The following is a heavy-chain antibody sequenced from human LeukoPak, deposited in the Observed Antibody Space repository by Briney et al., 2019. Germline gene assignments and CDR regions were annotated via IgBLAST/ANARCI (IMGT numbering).Heavy chain of an antibody. J-gene: IGHJ4*02. CDR3: ASCQGFYGSGSYYTIDY. CDR2: ISYDGSDK. V-gene: IGHV3-33*05. Sequence: GGSLRLSCAASGFSFNNYGMHWVRQAPGKGLEWVAVISYDGSDKYYADSVKGRFTISRDNSKNTLYLQMNSLRAEDTAVYYCASCQGFYGSGSYYTIDYWGQGTLVTVSS. CDR1: GFSFNNYG. D-gene: IGHD3-10*01.